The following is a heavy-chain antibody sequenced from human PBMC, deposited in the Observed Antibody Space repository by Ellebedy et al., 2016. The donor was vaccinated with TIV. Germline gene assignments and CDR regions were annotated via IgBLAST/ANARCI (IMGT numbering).Heavy chain of an antibody. Sequence: AASVKVSCKSSGYTFTSYTIHWVRQASGQGLEWMGWMNPNSGDPGYSRKFQGRVTMTTNRSVSTAYMELLSLASDDTAMYYCAREGGRGYGEIDDWGQGTLVTVSS. CDR2: MNPNSGDP. J-gene: IGHJ4*02. D-gene: IGHD4-17*01. CDR1: GYTFTSYT. CDR3: AREGGRGYGEIDD. V-gene: IGHV1-8*01.